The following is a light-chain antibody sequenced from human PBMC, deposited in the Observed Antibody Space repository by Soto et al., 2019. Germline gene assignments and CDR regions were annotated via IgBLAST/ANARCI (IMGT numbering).Light chain of an antibody. Sequence: DIQMTQSPSSLSASVGDRVTITCRTSQPISDYLNWYQQKPGKAPTLLIYTTSNLQSGVPSRFSGSGSATHSTLTIRSLQPEDFATSYCQHHYNPPRTFGQGTKVEI. CDR2: TTS. CDR3: QHHYNPPRT. CDR1: QPISDY. J-gene: IGKJ1*01. V-gene: IGKV1-39*01.